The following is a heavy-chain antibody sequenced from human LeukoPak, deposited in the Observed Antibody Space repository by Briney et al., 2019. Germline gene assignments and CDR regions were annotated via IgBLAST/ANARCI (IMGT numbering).Heavy chain of an antibody. V-gene: IGHV1-18*04. CDR3: ARLKGGY. Sequence: ASVKVSYKASGYTFTTYGISWVRQAPGQGLEWVGWISTYSGKTNYAQKVQGRVAMTTDTSTSTAYMELRSLRSDDTAVYYCARLKGGYWGQGTLVTVSS. J-gene: IGHJ4*02. CDR2: ISTYSGKT. CDR1: GYTFTTYG.